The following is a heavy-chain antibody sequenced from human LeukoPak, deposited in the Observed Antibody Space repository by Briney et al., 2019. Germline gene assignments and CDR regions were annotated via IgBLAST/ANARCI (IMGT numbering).Heavy chain of an antibody. D-gene: IGHD3-10*01. V-gene: IGHV3-23*01. J-gene: IGHJ4*02. CDR1: GFDFSSRG. CDR3: AKGGRGSWAGNTGD. CDR2: INFNGGRT. Sequence: SGGSLRLPCAASGFDFSSRGMNWVRQAPGKGLEWVSTINFNGGRTYYADSVKGRFSVSRDNSKNTLYLQMNSLRVEDSAVYYCAKGGRGSWAGNTGDWGQGTLVSVSS.